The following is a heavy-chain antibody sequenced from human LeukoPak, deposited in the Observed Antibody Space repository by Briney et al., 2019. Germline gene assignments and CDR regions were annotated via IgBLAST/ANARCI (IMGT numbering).Heavy chain of an antibody. V-gene: IGHV1-8*01. J-gene: IGHJ4*02. CDR3: AGGPPEDTSSGY. D-gene: IGHD3-22*01. CDR2: MRPKKSDT. CDR1: GYSFSTYD. Sequence: GASQKVSCKASGYSFSTYDINWVRHTPGQGLEWMGWMRPKKSDTGYARKFQDRVTLTWNISTDTAYTELNSLTPEDTAVYFCAGGPPEDTSSGYWGQGTLVTVSS.